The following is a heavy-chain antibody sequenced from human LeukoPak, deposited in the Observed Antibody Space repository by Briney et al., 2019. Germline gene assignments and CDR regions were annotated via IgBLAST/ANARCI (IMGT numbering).Heavy chain of an antibody. CDR2: ISDSGSTT. J-gene: IGHJ4*02. Sequence: GGSLRLSCTASGFTFSSYDMSWVRQAPGKGLEWVSGISDSGSTTYYADSVKGRFTISRDNSKNTLYLQMNSLSPEDTAVYYFAKAKFGCFDYWGQGTLVTVSS. D-gene: IGHD3-16*01. V-gene: IGHV3-23*01. CDR3: AKAKFGCFDY. CDR1: GFTFSSYD.